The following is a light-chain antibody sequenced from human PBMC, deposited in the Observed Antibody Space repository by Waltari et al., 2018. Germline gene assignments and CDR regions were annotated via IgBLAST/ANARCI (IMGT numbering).Light chain of an antibody. CDR3: EQYDGSVLT. V-gene: IGKV3-20*01. Sequence: IVLTQSPDTLSLSPGERATLSCRASQAIGHNFLVWYQQKPGQAPRLPIHGASRRATGVPDRFSGSGSGTDFALTISRLEVEDFAVYYCEQYDGSVLTFGGGTKLEIK. CDR1: QAIGHNF. J-gene: IGKJ4*01. CDR2: GAS.